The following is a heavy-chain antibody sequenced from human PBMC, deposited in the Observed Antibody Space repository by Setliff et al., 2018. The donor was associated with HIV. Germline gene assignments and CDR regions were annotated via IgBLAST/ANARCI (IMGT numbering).Heavy chain of an antibody. D-gene: IGHD2-15*01. J-gene: IGHJ4*02. CDR2: INPTSGDT. Sequence: ASVKVSCKASGYTLTGYYMNWVRQAPGQGLEWMGRINPTSGDTNYAQKFQGRVTMTRDTSISTAYMELSSLKASDSAMYYCVRRDYGGGNFDYWGQGTLVTVSS. V-gene: IGHV1-2*06. CDR3: VRRDYGGGNFDY. CDR1: GYTLTGYY.